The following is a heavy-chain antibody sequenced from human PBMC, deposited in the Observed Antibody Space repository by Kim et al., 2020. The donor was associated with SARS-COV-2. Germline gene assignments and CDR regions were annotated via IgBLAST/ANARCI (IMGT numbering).Heavy chain of an antibody. CDR2: INPSGGST. J-gene: IGHJ6*02. Sequence: ASVKVSCKASGYTFTSHYIHWVRQAPGQGLEWMGIINPSGGSTTYAQEFQGRVTMTRDTSTSTVYMELSSLRSEDTAVYYCARANGGYDLYYYYGLDGWGQGTTVTVSS. CDR3: ARANGGYDLYYYYGLDG. D-gene: IGHD5-12*01. CDR1: GYTFTSHY. V-gene: IGHV1-46*03.